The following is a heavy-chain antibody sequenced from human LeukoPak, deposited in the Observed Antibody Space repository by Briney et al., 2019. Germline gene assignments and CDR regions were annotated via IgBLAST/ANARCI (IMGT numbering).Heavy chain of an antibody. CDR2: INPSGGST. D-gene: IGHD3-22*01. Sequence: ASVKVSCKASGYTFTSYYMHWVRQAPGQGLEWMGIINPSGGSTSYEQKFQGRVTMTRDMSTSTVYMELSSLRSEDTAVYYCARGPMIVVERNNWFDPWGQGTLVTVSS. V-gene: IGHV1-46*01. CDR3: ARGPMIVVERNNWFDP. J-gene: IGHJ5*02. CDR1: GYTFTSYY.